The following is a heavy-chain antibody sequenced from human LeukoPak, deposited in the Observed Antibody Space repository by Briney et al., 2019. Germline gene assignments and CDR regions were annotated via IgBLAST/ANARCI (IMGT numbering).Heavy chain of an antibody. CDR3: ARTPATTWTNHFDY. CDR2: MYYSGST. Sequence: PSETLSLTCTVSAGSISTYYWNWIRQSPGKGLEWIGYMYYSGSTNYNPSLKSRVTISVDTSKNESSLKLSSVTAADTAVYYCARTPATTWTNHFDYWGQGTLVTVSS. CDR1: AGSISTYY. J-gene: IGHJ4*02. D-gene: IGHD4-17*01. V-gene: IGHV4-59*01.